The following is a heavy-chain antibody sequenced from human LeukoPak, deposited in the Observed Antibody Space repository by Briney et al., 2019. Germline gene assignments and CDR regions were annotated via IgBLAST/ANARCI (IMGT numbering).Heavy chain of an antibody. Sequence: GGSLRLSCAASGFTFSNHYMSWVRQAPGKGLEWVADIKQDGSEKYYVDSVKGRFTISRDNSKNTLYLQMNSLRAEDTAVYYCARDRRRSKSGYYGFDYWGRGTLVTVSS. CDR3: ARDRRRSKSGYYGFDY. CDR1: GFTFSNHY. J-gene: IGHJ4*02. D-gene: IGHD3-22*01. V-gene: IGHV3-7*01. CDR2: IKQDGSEK.